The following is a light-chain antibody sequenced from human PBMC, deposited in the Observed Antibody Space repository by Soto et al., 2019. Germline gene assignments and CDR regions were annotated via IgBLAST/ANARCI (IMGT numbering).Light chain of an antibody. J-gene: IGKJ4*01. CDR3: QQRSNWPPGLT. CDR1: QSVSTSY. CDR2: GAS. V-gene: IGKV3D-20*02. Sequence: ESVLTQSPGTLSFSPGERATLSCRASQSVSTSYLAWYQQKPGQAPRLLIYGASSRATGIPDRFSGSGSGTDSTLTISSLEPEDFAVYYCQQRSNWPPGLTFGGGTKVDIK.